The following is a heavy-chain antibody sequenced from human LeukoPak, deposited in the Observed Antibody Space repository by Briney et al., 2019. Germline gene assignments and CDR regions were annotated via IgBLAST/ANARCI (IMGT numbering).Heavy chain of an antibody. CDR3: ARAGLRFLECLPNPDY. V-gene: IGHV1-18*01. CDR2: ISAYNGNT. J-gene: IGHJ4*02. CDR1: GYTFTSYG. Sequence: ASVKVSCKASGYTFTSYGISWVRQAPGQGLEWMGWISAYNGNTNYAQKLQGRVTMTTDTSTSTAYMELRSLRSDDTAVYYCARAGLRFLECLPNPDYWGQGTLVTVSS. D-gene: IGHD3-3*01.